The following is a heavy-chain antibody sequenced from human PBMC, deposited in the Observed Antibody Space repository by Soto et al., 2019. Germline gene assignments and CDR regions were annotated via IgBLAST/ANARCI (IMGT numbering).Heavy chain of an antibody. CDR2: ISGSGGST. Sequence: EVQLLESGGGLVQPGGSLRLSCAASGFTFSSYAMSWVRQAPGKGLEWVSTISGSGGSTYYADSVKGRFTISRDNSKNTLYLQMNSLRAEATAVYYCAKDFSTRTTYPRWGPGTLVTVSS. V-gene: IGHV3-23*01. D-gene: IGHD2-2*01. CDR1: GFTFSSYA. CDR3: AKDFSTRTTYPR. J-gene: IGHJ4*02.